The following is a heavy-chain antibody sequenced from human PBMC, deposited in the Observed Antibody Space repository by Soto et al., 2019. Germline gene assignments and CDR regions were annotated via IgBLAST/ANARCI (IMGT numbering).Heavy chain of an antibody. V-gene: IGHV4-31*03. Sequence: SETLSLTCTVSGGSISSGGYYWSWIRQHPGKGLEWIGYIYYSGSTYYNPSLKSRVTISVDTSKNQFSLKLSSVTAADTAVYYCARDNVDTAMVLDYWGQGTLVTVS. CDR1: GGSISSGGYY. D-gene: IGHD5-18*01. CDR3: ARDNVDTAMVLDY. J-gene: IGHJ4*02. CDR2: IYYSGST.